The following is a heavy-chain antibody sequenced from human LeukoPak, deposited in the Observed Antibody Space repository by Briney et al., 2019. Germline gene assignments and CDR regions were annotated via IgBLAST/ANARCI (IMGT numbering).Heavy chain of an antibody. D-gene: IGHD3-3*01. Sequence: GRSLRLSCAASGFTFSSYGMHWVRQAPGKGLEWVAVIWYDGSNKYYADSVKGRFTISRDNSKNTLCLQMNSLRAEDTAVYYCARDESGYYYFDYWGQGTLVTVSS. CDR1: GFTFSSYG. V-gene: IGHV3-33*01. J-gene: IGHJ4*02. CDR2: IWYDGSNK. CDR3: ARDESGYYYFDY.